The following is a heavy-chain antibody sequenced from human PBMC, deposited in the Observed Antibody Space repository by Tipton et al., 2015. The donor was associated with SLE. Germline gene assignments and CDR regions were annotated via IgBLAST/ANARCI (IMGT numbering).Heavy chain of an antibody. J-gene: IGHJ4*02. D-gene: IGHD1-26*01. CDR2: INQDASEK. CDR3: ARAVILGATTFDY. CDR1: GFDFSKFW. Sequence: SLRLSCAASGFDFSKFWMDWVRQAPGKRLEWVANINQDASEKYYVESVKGRFTISRDNAKNSLYLQMNSLRAEDTGVYYCARAVILGATTFDYWGQGTLVTVSS. V-gene: IGHV3-7*01.